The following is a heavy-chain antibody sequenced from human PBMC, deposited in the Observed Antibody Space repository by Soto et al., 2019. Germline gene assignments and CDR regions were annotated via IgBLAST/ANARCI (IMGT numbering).Heavy chain of an antibody. D-gene: IGHD6-13*01. CDR3: ARETPSEWGRELAAAAVVDY. J-gene: IGHJ4*02. CDR1: GDSVSSNSAA. V-gene: IGHV6-1*01. CDR2: TYYRSKWYN. Sequence: KQSQTLSLTCAISGDSVSSNSAAWNWIRQSPSRGLEWLGRTYYRSKWYNDYAVSVKSRITINPDTSKNQFSLQLNSVTPEDTAVYYCARETPSEWGRELAAAAVVDYWGQGTLVTVSS.